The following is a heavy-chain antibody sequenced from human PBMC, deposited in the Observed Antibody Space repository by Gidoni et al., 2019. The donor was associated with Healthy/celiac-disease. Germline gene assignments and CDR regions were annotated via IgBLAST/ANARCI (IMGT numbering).Heavy chain of an antibody. CDR1: GYTFTSYY. CDR2: INPSGGST. J-gene: IGHJ4*02. D-gene: IGHD3-9*01. Sequence: QVQLVQSGAEVKKPGASVKVSCKASGYTFTSYYMHWVRQAPGQGLEWMGIINPSGGSTSYAQKFQGRVTMTRDTSTSTVYMELSSLRSEDTAVYYCARGHYDILTGDLYHFDYWGQGTLVTVSS. CDR3: ARGHYDILTGDLYHFDY. V-gene: IGHV1-46*01.